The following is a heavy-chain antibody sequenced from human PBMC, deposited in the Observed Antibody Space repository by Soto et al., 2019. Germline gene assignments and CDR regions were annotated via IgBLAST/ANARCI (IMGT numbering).Heavy chain of an antibody. CDR1: GGSISSSNW. CDR2: IYHSGGT. CDR3: AARHSSSHWFDP. J-gene: IGHJ5*02. Sequence: QVQLQESGPGLVKPSGTLSLTCAVSGGSISSSNWWTWVRQPPGKGLEWIGEIYHSGGTKYNPSLKSRVTISVDKSQNQFSLKLSSVTAADTAVYYCAARHSSSHWFDPWGQGTLVTVSS. D-gene: IGHD6-19*01. V-gene: IGHV4-4*02.